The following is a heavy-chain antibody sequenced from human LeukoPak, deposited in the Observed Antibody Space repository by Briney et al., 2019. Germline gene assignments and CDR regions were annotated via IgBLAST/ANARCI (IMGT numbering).Heavy chain of an antibody. CDR1: GYTFTSYD. D-gene: IGHD3-9*01. CDR2: MNPNSGNT. J-gene: IGHJ4*02. V-gene: IGHV1-8*01. CDR3: ARVDLLNPPDY. Sequence: ASVKVSCKASGYTFTSYDINWVRQATGQGLEWMGWMNPNSGNTGHAQKFQGRVTMTRNTSISTAYMELSSLRSEDTAVYYCARVDLLNPPDYWGQGTLVTVSS.